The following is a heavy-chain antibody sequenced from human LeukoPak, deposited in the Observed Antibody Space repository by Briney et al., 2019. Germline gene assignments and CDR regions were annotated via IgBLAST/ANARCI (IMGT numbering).Heavy chain of an antibody. Sequence: GGSLRLSCAASGFTFSSYAMNWVRQAPGKGLEWVSGISGSRGYTYYADPVKGRFTISRDNSKNTLYLQMSSLRAEDTAVYYCAKSGHWDQQWLVRVNTPIDYWGQGTLVTVSS. D-gene: IGHD6-19*01. CDR1: GFTFSSYA. CDR3: AKSGHWDQQWLVRVNTPIDY. V-gene: IGHV3-23*01. J-gene: IGHJ4*02. CDR2: ISGSRGYT.